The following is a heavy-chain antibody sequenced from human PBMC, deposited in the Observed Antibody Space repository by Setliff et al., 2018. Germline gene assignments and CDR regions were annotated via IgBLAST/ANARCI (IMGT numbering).Heavy chain of an antibody. V-gene: IGHV1-18*01. Sequence: GASVKVSCKASGYTFTSSGISWVRQAPGQGLEWMGWISAYSGNTNYAQRLQGRVTMTRDTSTSTVYMELSSLRSEDTAVYYCARYTPHGYCSGGSCNPHIDYWGQGTLVTVSS. CDR2: ISAYSGNT. J-gene: IGHJ4*02. D-gene: IGHD2-15*01. CDR3: ARYTPHGYCSGGSCNPHIDY. CDR1: GYTFTSSG.